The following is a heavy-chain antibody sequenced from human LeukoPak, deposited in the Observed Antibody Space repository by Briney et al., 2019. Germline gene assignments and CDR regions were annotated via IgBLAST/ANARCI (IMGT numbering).Heavy chain of an antibody. CDR3: TKRGCSSTTCYSNC. CDR2: ISSGGDT. D-gene: IGHD2-2*01. V-gene: IGHV3-23*01. CDR1: GFTFSDYA. J-gene: IGHJ4*02. Sequence: GGSLRLSCAASGFTFSDYAMSWVRQAPGKGLEWVSAISSGGDTYYAESVKGRFTISRDNSKNILSLQMSSLRAEDTAVYYCTKRGCSSTTCYSNCWGQGTLVTVAS.